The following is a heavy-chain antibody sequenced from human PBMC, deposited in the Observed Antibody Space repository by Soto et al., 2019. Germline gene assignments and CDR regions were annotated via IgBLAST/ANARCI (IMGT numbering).Heavy chain of an antibody. D-gene: IGHD3-22*01. CDR1: GYTFTSYD. CDR2: MNPNSGNT. V-gene: IGHV1-8*01. J-gene: IGHJ4*02. CDR3: ARGGTPPYYYDSSGYSQNDY. Sequence: ASVKVSFKASGYTFTSYDINWLRQATGQGLEWMGWMNPNSGNTGYAQKFQGRVTMTRNTSISTAYMELSSLRSEDTAVYYCARGGTPPYYYDSSGYSQNDYWGQGTLVTVSS.